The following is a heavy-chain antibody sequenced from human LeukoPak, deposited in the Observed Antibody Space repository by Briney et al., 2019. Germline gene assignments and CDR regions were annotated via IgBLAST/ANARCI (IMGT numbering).Heavy chain of an antibody. CDR2: IYNSGNT. CDR1: GASVGDYY. J-gene: IGHJ4*02. Sequence: SETLSLTCTVSGASVGDYYWSWIRQAAGKGLEWLGRIYNSGNTIYNPSLPSRVPISLDESQNQFSLRLVSLPAADTGIYFFAVENRDFRGQGALVTVSS. CDR3: AVENRDF. D-gene: IGHD5-24*01. V-gene: IGHV4-4*07.